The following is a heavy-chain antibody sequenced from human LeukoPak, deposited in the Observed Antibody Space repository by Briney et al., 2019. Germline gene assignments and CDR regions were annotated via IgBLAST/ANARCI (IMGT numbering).Heavy chain of an antibody. CDR2: IYHSGST. CDR3: ARAHSGWRTFDY. J-gene: IGHJ4*02. D-gene: IGHD6-19*01. CDR1: GGSISSSNW. Sequence: SETLSLTCAVSGGSISSSNWWSWVRQPPGKGLEWIGEIYHSGSTNYNPSLKGRVTISVDKSKNQFSLKLSSVTAADTAVYYCARAHSGWRTFDYWGQGTLVTVSS. V-gene: IGHV4-4*02.